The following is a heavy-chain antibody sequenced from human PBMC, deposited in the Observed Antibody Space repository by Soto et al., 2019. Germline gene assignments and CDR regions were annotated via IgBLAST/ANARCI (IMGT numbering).Heavy chain of an antibody. J-gene: IGHJ5*02. CDR3: ARDWGPNH. CDR1: GFTFSNYA. Sequence: QVRLVESGGGVVQPGRSLRLSCAASGFTFSNYAIYWVRQAPGKGLEWVAVIANDGSNKYYADSVKGRFTISRDNSENSLYLQMNILRVEDTAVYYCARDWGPNHWCQGALVTVS. CDR2: IANDGSNK. D-gene: IGHD3-16*01. V-gene: IGHV3-30-3*01.